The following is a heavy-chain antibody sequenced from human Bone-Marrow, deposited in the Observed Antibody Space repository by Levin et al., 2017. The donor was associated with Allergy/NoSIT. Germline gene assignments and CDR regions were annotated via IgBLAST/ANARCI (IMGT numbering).Heavy chain of an antibody. D-gene: IGHD5-12*01. J-gene: IGHJ4*02. Sequence: SETLSLTCTVSGGSISGGGYYWSWIRQHPGKGLEWIGYIYYSGNTYYNPFLKSRVIISVVTSKNQPLLKLTSVTVADTAVYCCAGFNGYDFDYCGQGTLVTVSS. CDR2: IYYSGNT. CDR3: AGFNGYDFDY. V-gene: IGHV4-31*03. CDR1: GGSISGGGYY.